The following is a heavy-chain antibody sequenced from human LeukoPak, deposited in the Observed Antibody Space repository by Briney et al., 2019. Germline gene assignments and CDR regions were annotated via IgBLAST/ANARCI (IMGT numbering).Heavy chain of an antibody. CDR2: ISGSGGSA. V-gene: IGHV3-23*01. CDR3: AKDLRSGIVGARGGDY. CDR1: EFTFSSYA. Sequence: PGASLRLSCAASEFTFSSYAMSWVRQAPGKGLEWVSAISGSGGSAYYADSVKGRFTISRDNSKNTLYLQMNSLRAEDTAVYYCAKDLRSGIVGARGGDYWGQGTLVTVSS. D-gene: IGHD1-26*01. J-gene: IGHJ4*02.